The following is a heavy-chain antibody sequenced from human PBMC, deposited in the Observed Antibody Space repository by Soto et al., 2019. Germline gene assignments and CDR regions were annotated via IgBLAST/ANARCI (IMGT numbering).Heavy chain of an antibody. CDR3: ARGLPTLLWFGEWSLAFDY. J-gene: IGHJ4*02. D-gene: IGHD3-10*01. CDR1: GGSFIGYY. Sequence: PSETLSLTCAFYGGSFIGYYWSWIRQPPGKGLEWIGEINHSGSTNYNPSLKSRVTISVDTSKNQFSLKLSSVTAADTAVYYCARGLPTLLWFGEWSLAFDYWGQGTLVTVSS. CDR2: INHSGST. V-gene: IGHV4-34*01.